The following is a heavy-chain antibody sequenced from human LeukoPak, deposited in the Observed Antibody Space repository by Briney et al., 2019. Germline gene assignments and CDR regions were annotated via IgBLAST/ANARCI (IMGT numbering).Heavy chain of an antibody. J-gene: IGHJ4*02. CDR3: AKVGVLRFLEWLFDY. V-gene: IGHV3-30*02. D-gene: IGHD3-3*01. CDR2: IRYDGSNK. CDR1: GFTFSSYG. Sequence: GGSLRLSCAASGFTFSSYGMHRVRQAPGKGLEWVAFIRYDGSNKYYADSVKGRFTISRDNSKNTLYLQMNSLRAEDTAVYYCAKVGVLRFLEWLFDYWGQGTLVTVSS.